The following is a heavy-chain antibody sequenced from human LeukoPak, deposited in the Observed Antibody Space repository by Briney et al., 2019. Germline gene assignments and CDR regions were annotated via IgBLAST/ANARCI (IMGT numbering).Heavy chain of an antibody. CDR3: VSAPNSYYLDH. CDR2: IKEDGSDK. Sequence: GGFLRLSCAASGFTFTTYWMTWVRQAPGKGLEWVANIKEDGSDKNYIDAVEGRFAISRDNTKSSLFLQMNSLRAEDTAVYYCVSAPNSYYLDHWGQGALVTVSS. CDR1: GFTFTTYW. V-gene: IGHV3-7*01. J-gene: IGHJ4*02.